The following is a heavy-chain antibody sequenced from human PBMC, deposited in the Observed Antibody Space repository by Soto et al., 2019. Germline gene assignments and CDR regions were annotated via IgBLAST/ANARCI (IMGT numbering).Heavy chain of an antibody. CDR3: SRESLRGSAGYYFDS. Sequence: ASVKVSCKASGYSFTSYYMHWVRQAPGQGLEWMGIINPSGGSTNYAQKFQGRVTMTRDTSTSTVYMELSSLRSEDTAVYYCSRESLRGSAGYYFDSWGQGTPVTVSS. CDR2: INPSGGST. CDR1: GYSFTSYY. J-gene: IGHJ4*02. D-gene: IGHD3-16*01. V-gene: IGHV1-46*03.